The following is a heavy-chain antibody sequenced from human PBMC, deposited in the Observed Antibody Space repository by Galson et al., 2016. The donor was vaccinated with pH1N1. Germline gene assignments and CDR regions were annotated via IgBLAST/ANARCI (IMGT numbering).Heavy chain of an antibody. V-gene: IGHV2-5*02. Sequence: PALVKPTQTLTLTCTFPGFSLTNSGVAVGWIRQPPGKALEWLALFYWDGDQRSSPSLESRLTITKNTSKNQVVLTMTNVDPVDTATYYCAHRRRGSGTPGVYDYWGQGTLVTVSS. CDR3: AHRRRGSGTPGVYDY. D-gene: IGHD3-10*01. J-gene: IGHJ4*02. CDR2: FYWDGDQ. CDR1: GFSLTNSGVA.